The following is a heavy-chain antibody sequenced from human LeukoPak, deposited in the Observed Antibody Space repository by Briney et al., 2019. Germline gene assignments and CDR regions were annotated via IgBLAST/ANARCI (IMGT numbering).Heavy chain of an antibody. CDR1: GYTFTSYD. D-gene: IGHD3-10*01. J-gene: IGHJ6*02. Sequence: ASVKVSCKASGYTFTSYDINWVRQATGQGLEWMGWMNPNSGNTGYAQKFQGRVTMTRDTSISTAYMELSRLRSDDTAVYYCARDLYYGSGRGSNYGMDVWGQGTTVTVSS. CDR3: ARDLYYGSGRGSNYGMDV. CDR2: MNPNSGNT. V-gene: IGHV1-8*01.